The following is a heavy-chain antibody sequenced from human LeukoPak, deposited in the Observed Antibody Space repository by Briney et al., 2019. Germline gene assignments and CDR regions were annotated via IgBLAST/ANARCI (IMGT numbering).Heavy chain of an antibody. V-gene: IGHV1-8*03. Sequence: GASVKVSCKASGYTFTSYDINWVRQATGQGLEWMGWMNPNSGNTGYAQKFQGRVTITRNTSISTAYMELSSLRSDDTAVYYCAREIRITMVRGVGYNWFDPWGQGTLVTVSS. J-gene: IGHJ5*02. CDR2: MNPNSGNT. D-gene: IGHD3-10*01. CDR1: GYTFTSYD. CDR3: AREIRITMVRGVGYNWFDP.